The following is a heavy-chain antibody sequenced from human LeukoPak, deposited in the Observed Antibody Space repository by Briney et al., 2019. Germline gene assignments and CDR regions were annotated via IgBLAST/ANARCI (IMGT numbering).Heavy chain of an antibody. D-gene: IGHD6-13*01. CDR2: ISYDGSNK. CDR3: AKDKGIAAAYEAQYNWFDP. V-gene: IGHV3-30*18. J-gene: IGHJ5*02. Sequence: GGSLRLSCAASGFTFSSYGMHWVRQAPGKGLEWVAVISYDGSNKYYAGSVKGRFTISRDNSKNTLYLQMNSLRAEDTAVYYCAKDKGIAAAYEAQYNWFDPWGQGTLVTVSS. CDR1: GFTFSSYG.